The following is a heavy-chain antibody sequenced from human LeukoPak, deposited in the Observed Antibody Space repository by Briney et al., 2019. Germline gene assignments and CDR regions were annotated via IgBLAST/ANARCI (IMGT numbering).Heavy chain of an antibody. J-gene: IGHJ4*02. Sequence: GSLRLSCAASGFTFSSYSMNWIRQPPGKGLEWIGYIYYSGSTNYNPSLKSRVTISVDTSKNQFSLKLSSVTAADTAVYYCARLELERGFDYWGQGTLVTVSS. CDR3: ARLELERGFDY. V-gene: IGHV4-59*01. D-gene: IGHD1-1*01. CDR1: GFTFSSYS. CDR2: IYYSGST.